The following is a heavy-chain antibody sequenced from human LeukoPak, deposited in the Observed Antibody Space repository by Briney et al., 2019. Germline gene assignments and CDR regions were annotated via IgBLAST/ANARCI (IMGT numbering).Heavy chain of an antibody. CDR2: IIPIFGTA. CDR3: ARESGYSYGYELDYYYGMDV. V-gene: IGHV1-69*13. Sequence: SVTVSCKASGYTFTSYDINWVRQAPGQGLEWMGGIIPIFGTANYAQKFQGRVTITADESTSTAYMELSSLRSEDTAVYYCARESGYSYGYELDYYYGMDVWGQGTTVTVSS. CDR1: GYTFTSYD. J-gene: IGHJ6*02. D-gene: IGHD5-18*01.